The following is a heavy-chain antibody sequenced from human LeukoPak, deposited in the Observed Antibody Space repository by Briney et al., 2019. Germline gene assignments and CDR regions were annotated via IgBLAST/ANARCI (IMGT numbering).Heavy chain of an antibody. Sequence: PGGSLRLSCAASGFTFSSYAMSWVRQAPGKGLEWVSGISWNSGSIGYADSVKGRFTISRDNAKNTLYLQMNTLRAEDTAVYYCVAANPNSDYWGQGTLVTVSS. J-gene: IGHJ4*02. D-gene: IGHD2-15*01. V-gene: IGHV3-23*01. CDR2: ISWNSGSI. CDR1: GFTFSSYA. CDR3: VAANPNSDY.